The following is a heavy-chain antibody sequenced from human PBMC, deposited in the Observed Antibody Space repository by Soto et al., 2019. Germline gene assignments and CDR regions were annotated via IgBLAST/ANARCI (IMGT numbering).Heavy chain of an antibody. D-gene: IGHD2-21*01. V-gene: IGHV3-23*01. CDR3: ATVPLFCGLYAFDF. Sequence: EVQLLESGGGLVQPGGSLRLSCAASGFTFNSYAMHWVRQAPVKGLDWFSGISGFSAGSASTYFADSVKGRFIISRDNSNHTLYPQMHNLRAEVTALYYCATVPLFCGLYAFDFWGHGTLVTVS. CDR1: GFTFNSYA. J-gene: IGHJ3*01. CDR2: ISGFSAGSAST.